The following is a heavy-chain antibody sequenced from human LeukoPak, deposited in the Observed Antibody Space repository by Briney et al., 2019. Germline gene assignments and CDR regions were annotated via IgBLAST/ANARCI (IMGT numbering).Heavy chain of an antibody. CDR1: GFIFSSYW. D-gene: IGHD3-10*01. Sequence: GGSLRLSCAASGFIFSSYWMTWVRQAPGKGLEWVANIKQDGSEKYYVDSVKGRFTISRDNAKNSLYLQMNSLRAEDTAVYYCARDRIFDYWGQGTLVTVSS. CDR2: IKQDGSEK. CDR3: ARDRIFDY. V-gene: IGHV3-7*01. J-gene: IGHJ4*02.